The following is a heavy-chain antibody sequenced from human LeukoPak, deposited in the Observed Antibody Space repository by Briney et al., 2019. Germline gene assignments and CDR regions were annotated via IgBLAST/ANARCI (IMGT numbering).Heavy chain of an antibody. J-gene: IGHJ5*02. CDR3: ARALTTVTTGNNWFDP. V-gene: IGHV3-74*01. D-gene: IGHD4-11*01. Sequence: GGSLRLSCAASRLTFSSYWMHWVRQAPGKGMVWVSCINTDGSNTSYADSVKGRFTISRYNAKNTLYLQMNSLRAKGTAVYYCARALTTVTTGNNWFDPWGQGTLVTVSS. CDR1: RLTFSSYW. CDR2: INTDGSNT.